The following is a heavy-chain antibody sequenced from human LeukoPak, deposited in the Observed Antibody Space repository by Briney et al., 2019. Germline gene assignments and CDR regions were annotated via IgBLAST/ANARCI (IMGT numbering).Heavy chain of an antibody. D-gene: IGHD3-10*01. CDR3: ARGGLLLWFGELFSRDAFDI. Sequence: ASVKVSCKASGYTFTSYDINWVRQATGQGLEWMGWMNPNSGNTGYAQKFQGRVTMTRNTSISTAYMELSSLRSEDTAVYYCARGGLLLWFGELFSRDAFDIWGQGTMVTVSS. J-gene: IGHJ3*02. CDR2: MNPNSGNT. V-gene: IGHV1-8*01. CDR1: GYTFTSYD.